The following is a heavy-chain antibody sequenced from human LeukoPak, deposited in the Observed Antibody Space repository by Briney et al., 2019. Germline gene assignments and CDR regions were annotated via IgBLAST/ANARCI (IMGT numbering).Heavy chain of an antibody. Sequence: GGSLRLSCAASGFTFSSYAITWVRQAPGKGLEWVSAVSSNGAKTYYADSVKGRFTISRDNYKNMVFLQMNSLRAEDTAVYYCASNRYYPDYWGQGTLVTVSS. D-gene: IGHD3-16*02. CDR1: GFTFSSYA. CDR3: ASNRYYPDY. V-gene: IGHV3-23*01. CDR2: VSSNGAKT. J-gene: IGHJ4*02.